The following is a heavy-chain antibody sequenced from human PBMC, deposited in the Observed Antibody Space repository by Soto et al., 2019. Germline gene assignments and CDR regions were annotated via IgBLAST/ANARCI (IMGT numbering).Heavy chain of an antibody. CDR2: IRSKANSYAT. CDR3: TRLGGLLGWVY. Sequence: GGSLRLSCAASGFTFSGSAMHWVRQASGKGLEWVGRIRSKANSYATAYAASVKGRFTISRDDSKNTAYLQMNSLKTEDTAVYYCTRLGGLLGWVYWGQGTLVTVSS. CDR1: GFTFSGSA. V-gene: IGHV3-73*01. J-gene: IGHJ4*02. D-gene: IGHD1-26*01.